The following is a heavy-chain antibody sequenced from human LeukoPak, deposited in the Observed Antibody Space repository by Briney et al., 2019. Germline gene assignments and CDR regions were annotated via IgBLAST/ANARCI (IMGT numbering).Heavy chain of an antibody. D-gene: IGHD4-17*01. CDR2: IWYDGSNK. CDR3: ARGIVIDYGDYGGYFDY. CDR1: GFTFSSYW. Sequence: PGGSLRLSCAASGFTFSSYWMSWVRQAPGKGLEWVAVIWYDGSNKYYADSVKGRFTISRDNSKNTLYLQMNSLRAEDTAVYYCARGIVIDYGDYGGYFDYWGQGTLVTVSS. J-gene: IGHJ4*02. V-gene: IGHV3-33*08.